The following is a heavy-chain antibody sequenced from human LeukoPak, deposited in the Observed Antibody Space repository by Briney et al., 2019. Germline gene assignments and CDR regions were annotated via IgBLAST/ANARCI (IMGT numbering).Heavy chain of an antibody. CDR3: AKEYYYGSGSYQYYYYYGMDV. CDR2: IRYDGSNK. V-gene: IGHV3-30*02. Sequence: GGSLRLSCAASGFTFSSYGMHWVRQAPGKGLEWVAFIRYDGSNKYYADSVKGRFTISRDNSKNTLYLQMNSLRAEDTAVYYCAKEYYYGSGSYQYYYYYGMDVWGQGTTVTVSS. D-gene: IGHD3-10*01. CDR1: GFTFSSYG. J-gene: IGHJ6*02.